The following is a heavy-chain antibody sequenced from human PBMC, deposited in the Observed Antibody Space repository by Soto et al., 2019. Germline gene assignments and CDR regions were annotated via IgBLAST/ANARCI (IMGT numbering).Heavy chain of an antibody. V-gene: IGHV3-30-3*01. CDR3: AGVYYGGYYVNNF. D-gene: IGHD3-10*01. CDR1: GFSFSSYF. Sequence: PGGSLRLSCAGSGFSFSSYFLSWVRQAPGRWLEWVAATSYDGNNRYYADSVKGRFIISRDNSKNTLDLEMETPRPEDTAVYYCAGVYYGGYYVNNFWGQGXPVTVYS. CDR2: TSYDGNNR. J-gene: IGHJ4*02.